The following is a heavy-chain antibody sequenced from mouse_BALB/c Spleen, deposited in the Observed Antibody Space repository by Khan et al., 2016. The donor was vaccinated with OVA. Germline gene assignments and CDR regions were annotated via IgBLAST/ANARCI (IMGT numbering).Heavy chain of an antibody. Sequence: EVELVESGPGLVKPSQSLSLTCTVTGYSITSDYAWNWIRQFPGNKLEWMGYISYSGSTSYNPSLKSRISITRDTSKNQFFLQLNSVTTEDTATYYRARDGSRDNYAMDYWGQGTAVTVSS. CDR1: GYSITSDYA. V-gene: IGHV3-2*02. CDR3: ARDGSRDNYAMDY. D-gene: IGHD2-3*01. J-gene: IGHJ4*01. CDR2: ISYSGST.